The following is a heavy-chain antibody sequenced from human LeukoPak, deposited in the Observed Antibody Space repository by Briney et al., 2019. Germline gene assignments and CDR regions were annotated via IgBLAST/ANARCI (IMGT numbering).Heavy chain of an antibody. V-gene: IGHV4-59*11. CDR2: LRDAGGT. CDR1: GGSISSHY. CDR3: ATIERGDIFGFFDF. D-gene: IGHD5-18*01. J-gene: IGHJ4*02. Sequence: SETLSLTCTVSGGSISSHYWGWIRQPPGKGLEWMAYLRDAGGTKANPSPVSRVALSADTSKNQYSLRLTSVTAADTAIYYCATIERGDIFGFFDFWGQGILVTVSS.